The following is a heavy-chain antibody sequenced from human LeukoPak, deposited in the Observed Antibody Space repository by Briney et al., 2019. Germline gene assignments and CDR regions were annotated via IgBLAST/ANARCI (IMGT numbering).Heavy chain of an antibody. CDR3: ARGSSEWLVRMDY. D-gene: IGHD6-19*01. CDR1: GYTFTGYY. Sequence: ASVKVSCKASGYTFTGYYMHWVRQAPGQGLEWMGWINPNSGGTNYAQKFQGRVTMTRDTSISTAYMELGRLRSDDTAVYYCARGSSEWLVRMDYWGQGTLVTVSS. CDR2: INPNSGGT. V-gene: IGHV1-2*02. J-gene: IGHJ4*02.